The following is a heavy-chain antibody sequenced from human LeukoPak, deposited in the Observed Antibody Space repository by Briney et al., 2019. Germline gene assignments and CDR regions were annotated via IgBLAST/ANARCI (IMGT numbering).Heavy chain of an antibody. V-gene: IGHV3-30*02. CDR2: IRFDGSNI. D-gene: IGHD3-10*02. Sequence: GGSLRLSCAASGISFSAHGMHWVRQAPGKGLEWVAIIRFDGSNIHYADSVKGRFTISRDSGRKSVYLQMNSLTTDDTAFYFCAKELDTMFFDYWGQGALVTVSS. J-gene: IGHJ4*02. CDR1: GISFSAHG. CDR3: AKELDTMFFDY.